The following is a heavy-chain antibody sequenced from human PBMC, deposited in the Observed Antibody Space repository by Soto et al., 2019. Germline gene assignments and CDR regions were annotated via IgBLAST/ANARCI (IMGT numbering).Heavy chain of an antibody. D-gene: IGHD2-21*01. Sequence: PGGSLRLSCAASGFTFSSYAMHWVRQAPGKGLEWVAVISYDGSNKYYADSVKGRFTISRDNSKNTLYLQMNSLRAEDTAVYYCARVRYNITVVTPSVYYYGMDLWGQGTTVTVSS. V-gene: IGHV3-30-3*01. CDR2: ISYDGSNK. J-gene: IGHJ6*02. CDR1: GFTFSSYA. CDR3: ARVRYNITVVTPSVYYYGMDL.